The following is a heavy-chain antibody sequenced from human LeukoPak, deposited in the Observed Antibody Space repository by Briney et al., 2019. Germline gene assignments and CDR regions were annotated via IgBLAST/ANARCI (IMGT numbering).Heavy chain of an antibody. V-gene: IGHV3-9*01. J-gene: IGHJ4*02. CDR1: GFTFDDYA. CDR2: ISWNSGSI. CDR3: ARSGLMITFGGVIGYYFDY. Sequence: PGGSLRLSCAASGFTFDDYAMHWVRQAPGKGLEWVSGISWNSGSIGYADSVKGRFTISRDNAKNSLYLQMNSLRVEDTAVYYCARSGLMITFGGVIGYYFDYWGQGTLVTVSS. D-gene: IGHD3-16*02.